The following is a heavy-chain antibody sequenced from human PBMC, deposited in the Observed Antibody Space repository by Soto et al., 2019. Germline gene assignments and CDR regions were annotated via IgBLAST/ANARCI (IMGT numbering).Heavy chain of an antibody. CDR2: ISTSGSTI. CDR1: GFSFSDYY. J-gene: IGHJ5*02. Sequence: PGGSLRLSCAASGFSFSDYYMSWIRQAPGKGLEWLSYISTSGSTIYYADSVKGRFTISRDNAKNSLYLQLNSLRAEDTAVYFCARVKTTVKTWWLDPWSQGTLVTVSS. V-gene: IGHV3-11*01. D-gene: IGHD4-17*01. CDR3: ARVKTTVKTWWLDP.